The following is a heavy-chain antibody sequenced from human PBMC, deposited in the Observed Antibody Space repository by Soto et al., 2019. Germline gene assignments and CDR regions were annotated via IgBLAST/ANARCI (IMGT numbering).Heavy chain of an antibody. CDR1: GYTFTSYW. D-gene: IGHD3-10*01. J-gene: IGHJ6*02. Sequence: GESLKISCQGSGYTFTSYWIGWVRQMPGRGLEWTGIIYPGDSDTKYNPSFQGQVTISADKSISTAYLQWSSLKASDTAMYYCARRQSYYYGSGSAPDYYYYGMDVWGQGTTVTVSS. CDR3: ARRQSYYYGSGSAPDYYYYGMDV. V-gene: IGHV5-51*01. CDR2: IYPGDSDT.